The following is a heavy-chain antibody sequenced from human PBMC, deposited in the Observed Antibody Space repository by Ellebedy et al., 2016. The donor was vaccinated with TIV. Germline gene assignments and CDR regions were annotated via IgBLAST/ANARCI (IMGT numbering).Heavy chain of an antibody. V-gene: IGHV3-30-3*01. CDR1: GFTFSSYA. CDR2: ISYDGSNK. D-gene: IGHD6-13*01. Sequence: GESLKISCAASGFTFSSYAMHWVRQAPGKGLEWVAVISYDGSNKYYADSVKGRFTISRDNSKNTLYLQMNSLRAEDTAVYYCAKDWNWIAAANYWGQGTLVTVSS. CDR3: AKDWNWIAAANY. J-gene: IGHJ4*02.